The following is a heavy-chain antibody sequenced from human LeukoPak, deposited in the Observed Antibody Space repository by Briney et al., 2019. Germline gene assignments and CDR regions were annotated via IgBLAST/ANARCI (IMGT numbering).Heavy chain of an antibody. CDR2: IYYSGST. D-gene: IGHD6-19*01. V-gene: IGHV4-59*01. CDR3: ARAAVAGIWFDS. Sequence: PSETLSLTRTVSGGSMSSYYWSWIRQPPGKGLEWIAYIYYSGSTNYNPSLKSRLTISVDTSKNQFSLKLSSVTAADTAVYYCARAAVAGIWFDSWAREPWSPSPQ. J-gene: IGHJ5*01. CDR1: GGSMSSYY.